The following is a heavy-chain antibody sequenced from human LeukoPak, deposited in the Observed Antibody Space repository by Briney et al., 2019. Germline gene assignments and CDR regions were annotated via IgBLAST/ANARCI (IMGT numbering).Heavy chain of an antibody. CDR3: ARTSYGSGSPTNL. CDR1: GGSISSGSYY. D-gene: IGHD3-10*01. V-gene: IGHV4-61*02. CDR2: IYIRGST. Sequence: SETLSLTCTVSGGSISSGSYYWSWIRQPAGKGLEWIGRIYIRGSTNYNPSLKSRVTISVDTSKNQFSLKLSSATAADTAVYYCARTSYGSGSPTNLWGQGTLVTVSS. J-gene: IGHJ5*02.